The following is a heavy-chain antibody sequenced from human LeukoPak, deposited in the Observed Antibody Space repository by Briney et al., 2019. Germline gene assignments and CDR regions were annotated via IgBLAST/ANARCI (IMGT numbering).Heavy chain of an antibody. V-gene: IGHV1-69*05. D-gene: IGHD4-17*01. CDR3: ARGEAVTTSPPLTYNWFDP. Sequence: ASVKVSCKASGYTFTSYGISWVRQAPGQGLEWMGGIIPIFGTANYAQKFQGRVTITTDESTSTAYMELGSLRSEDTAVYYCARGEAVTTSPPLTYNWFDPWGQGTLVTVSS. CDR1: GYTFTSYG. CDR2: IIPIFGTA. J-gene: IGHJ5*02.